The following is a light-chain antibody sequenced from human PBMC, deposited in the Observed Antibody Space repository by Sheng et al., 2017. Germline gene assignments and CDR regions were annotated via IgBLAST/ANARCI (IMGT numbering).Light chain of an antibody. J-gene: IGKJ3*01. V-gene: IGKV3-20*01. CDR2: GAS. CDR3: QQYGNSPFT. Sequence: EIVLTQSPGTLSLSPGERAALSCRASQSVNSNYLAWYQQKPGQAPRLLIYGASSRATGIPDRFSGSGSGADFTLTISRLEPEDFAVYYCQQYGNSPFTFGPGTKVDIQ. CDR1: QSVNSNY.